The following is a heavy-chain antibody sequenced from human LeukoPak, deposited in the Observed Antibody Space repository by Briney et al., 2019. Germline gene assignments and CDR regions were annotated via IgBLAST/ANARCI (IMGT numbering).Heavy chain of an antibody. D-gene: IGHD3-10*01. V-gene: IGHV1-2*02. Sequence: ASVKVYCKASGYTFTGYYMHWVRQAPGQGLEWMGWINPNSGGTNYAQKFQGRVTMTRDTSISTAYMELSRLRSDDTAVYYCARDGTYYYGSGSYGGADYWGQGTLVTVSS. CDR3: ARDGTYYYGSGSYGGADY. J-gene: IGHJ4*02. CDR2: INPNSGGT. CDR1: GYTFTGYY.